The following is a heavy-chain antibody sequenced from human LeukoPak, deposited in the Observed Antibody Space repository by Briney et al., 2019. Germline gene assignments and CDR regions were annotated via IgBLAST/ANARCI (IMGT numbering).Heavy chain of an antibody. CDR1: GYTFTGYY. CDR3: ARDQGVVVAAHNWFDP. CDR2: INPNSGGT. V-gene: IGHV1-2*02. Sequence: ASVKVSCKASGYTFTGYYMHWVRQAPGQGLEWMGWINPNSGGTDYAQKFQGRATMTRDTSISTAYMELSRLRSDDTAVYYCARDQGVVVAAHNWFDPWGQGTLVTVSS. D-gene: IGHD2-15*01. J-gene: IGHJ5*02.